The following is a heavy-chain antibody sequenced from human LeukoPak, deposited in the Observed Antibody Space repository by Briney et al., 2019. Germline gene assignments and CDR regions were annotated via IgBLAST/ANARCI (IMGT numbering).Heavy chain of an antibody. CDR1: GFTFSSYA. V-gene: IGHV3-23*01. Sequence: HPGGSLRLSCAASGFTFSSYAMSWVRQAPGKGLEWVSAIGGSGGSTYYADSVKGRFTISRDNSKNTLYLQMNSLRAEDTAVYYCAKDRSLSLVIILGNFDYWGQGTLVTVSS. J-gene: IGHJ4*02. D-gene: IGHD3/OR15-3a*01. CDR3: AKDRSLSLVIILGNFDY. CDR2: IGGSGGST.